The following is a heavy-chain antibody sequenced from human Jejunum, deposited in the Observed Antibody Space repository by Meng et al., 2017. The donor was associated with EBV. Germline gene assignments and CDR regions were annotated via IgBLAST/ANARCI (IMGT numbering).Heavy chain of an antibody. Sequence: QMQLHASGPGLVKPLGTLSLTCAVSGGSISSSNWWSWVRQPPGKGPEWIGEIFHIGTTNYNPTLKSRVTMSVDKSKNHFSLKLTSVTAADTAVYYCARDGGPSGSYAYWFDPWGQGTLVTVSS. J-gene: IGHJ5*02. D-gene: IGHD1-26*01. V-gene: IGHV4-4*02. CDR1: GGSISSSNW. CDR2: IFHIGTT. CDR3: ARDGGPSGSYAYWFDP.